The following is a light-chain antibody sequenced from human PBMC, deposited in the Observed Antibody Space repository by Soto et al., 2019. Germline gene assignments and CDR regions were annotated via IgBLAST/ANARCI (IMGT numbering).Light chain of an antibody. V-gene: IGKV1-27*01. J-gene: IGKJ4*01. CDR2: AAS. Sequence: DIPMTQSPSSLSASMGDRVTITCRASEGISNYVAWFQQKPGKVPKLLIYAASTLQSGVPSRFSGSGSGTDFTLTISSLQPDDVATYFCQKYNSGGPLTFGGGTKVEIK. CDR1: EGISNY. CDR3: QKYNSGGPLT.